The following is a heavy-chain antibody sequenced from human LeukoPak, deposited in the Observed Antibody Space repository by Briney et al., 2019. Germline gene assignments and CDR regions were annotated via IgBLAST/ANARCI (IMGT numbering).Heavy chain of an antibody. Sequence: ASVKVSCKASGYTFTSYGISWVRQAPGQGLEWMGWISAYNGNTNYAQKLQGRVTMTTDTSTSTAYMELRSLRSDDTAVYYCARDGIVVVLAAGTRYYYYYGMDVWGQGTTVTVSS. J-gene: IGHJ6*02. D-gene: IGHD2-2*01. CDR3: ARDGIVVVLAAGTRYYYYYGMDV. V-gene: IGHV1-18*01. CDR1: GYTFTSYG. CDR2: ISAYNGNT.